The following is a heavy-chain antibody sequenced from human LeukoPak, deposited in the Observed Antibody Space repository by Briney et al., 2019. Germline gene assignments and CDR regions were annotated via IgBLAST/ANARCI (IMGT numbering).Heavy chain of an antibody. CDR3: ARDHLGKVGATWYFDL. CDR2: ISSSSSYI. J-gene: IGHJ2*01. CDR1: GFTFSSYS. Sequence: GGSLRLSCAASGFTFSSYSMNWVRQAPGKGLEWVSSISSSSSYIYYADSVKGRFTISRDNAKNSLYLQMSSLRAEDTAVYYCARDHLGKVGATWYFDLWGRGTLVTVSS. D-gene: IGHD1-26*01. V-gene: IGHV3-21*01.